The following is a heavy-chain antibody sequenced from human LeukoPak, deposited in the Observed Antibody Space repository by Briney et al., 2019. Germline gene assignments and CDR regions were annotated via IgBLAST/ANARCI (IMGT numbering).Heavy chain of an antibody. CDR2: FYTSGST. Sequence: SQTLSLTCAFCGDSISSGSYYGSWIRQPAGKGLEWIGRFYTSGSTYYNLSLKSRGTLSLDTSKNQFSLKLSSVTAADTAVYYCARNLVSSSWYEIDAFGIWGQGKLVTVSS. J-gene: IGHJ3*02. CDR1: GDSISSGSYY. CDR3: ARNLVSSSWYEIDAFGI. D-gene: IGHD6-13*01. V-gene: IGHV4-61*02.